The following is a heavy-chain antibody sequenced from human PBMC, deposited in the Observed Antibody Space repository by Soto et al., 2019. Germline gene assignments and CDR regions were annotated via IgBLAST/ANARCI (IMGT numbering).Heavy chain of an antibody. CDR1: GFTFSSYG. V-gene: IGHV3-30*03. CDR2: ISYDGSNK. D-gene: IGHD3-9*01. Sequence: GGSLRLSCAASGFTFSSYGMHWVRQAPGKGLEWVAVISYDGSNKYYADSVKGRFTISRDNSKNTLYLQMNSLRAEDTAVYYCATGILTGLFDYWGQGTLVTVSS. J-gene: IGHJ4*02. CDR3: ATGILTGLFDY.